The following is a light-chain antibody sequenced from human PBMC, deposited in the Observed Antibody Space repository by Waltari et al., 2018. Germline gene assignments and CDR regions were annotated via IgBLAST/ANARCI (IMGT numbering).Light chain of an antibody. CDR3: CSYAGSAISM. J-gene: IGLJ3*02. CDR2: DVN. CDR1: TSDIGKYNL. Sequence: QSALTQTASVSGSPGQALTIPCSGTTSDIGKYNLVSWYQQHPGKAPTLIIYDVNKRPSGVSNRFSGSKSGNTAFLTISGLQSADEADYYCCSYAGSAISMFGGGTKVTVL. V-gene: IGLV2-23*02.